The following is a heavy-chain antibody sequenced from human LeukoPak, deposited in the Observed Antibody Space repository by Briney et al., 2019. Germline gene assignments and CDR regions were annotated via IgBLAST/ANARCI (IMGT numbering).Heavy chain of an antibody. CDR2: INTDGAKT. D-gene: IGHD2-8*01. Sequence: TGGTLRLSCAASGFTFSNYGMSWVRQAPGKGLECVSSINTDGAKTYYEDSVKGRFSISRDNSKNTLSLQMNSLRVEDTAVYYCASSYCTNGVCYYPYYFDYWGQGTLVTVSS. CDR1: GFTFSNYG. CDR3: ASSYCTNGVCYYPYYFDY. V-gene: IGHV3-23*01. J-gene: IGHJ4*02.